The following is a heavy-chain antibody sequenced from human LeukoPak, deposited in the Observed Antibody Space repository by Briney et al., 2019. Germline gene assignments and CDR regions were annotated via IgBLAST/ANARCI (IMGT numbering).Heavy chain of an antibody. CDR2: ISGSGGST. D-gene: IGHD6-13*01. CDR3: AKVGRRLAEAGDLDY. V-gene: IGHV3-23*01. Sequence: GGSLRPSCAASGFTFSSYAMSWVRQAPGKGLEWVSAISGSGGSTYYADPVKGRFTISRDNSKNTLYLQMNSLRAEDTAVYYCAKVGRRLAEAGDLDYWGQGTLVTVSS. CDR1: GFTFSSYA. J-gene: IGHJ4*02.